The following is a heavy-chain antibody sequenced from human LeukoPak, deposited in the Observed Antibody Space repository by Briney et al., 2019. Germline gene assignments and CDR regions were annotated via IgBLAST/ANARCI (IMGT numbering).Heavy chain of an antibody. CDR3: ARGLLTKYYYDSSGYWPIDY. Sequence: ASVKVSCKASGYTFTSYAMNWVRQAPGQGLEWMGWISAYNGNTNYAQKLQGRVTMTTDTSTSTAYMELRSLRSDDTAVYYCARGLLTKYYYDSSGYWPIDYWGQGTLVTVSS. J-gene: IGHJ4*02. CDR2: ISAYNGNT. V-gene: IGHV1-18*01. D-gene: IGHD3-22*01. CDR1: GYTFTSYA.